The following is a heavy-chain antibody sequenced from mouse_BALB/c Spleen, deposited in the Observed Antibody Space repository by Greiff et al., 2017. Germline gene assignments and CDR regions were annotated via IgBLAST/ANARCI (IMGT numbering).Heavy chain of an antibody. CDR3: ASDYGSSYVFDY. V-gene: IGHV3-6*02. CDR1: GYSITSGYY. J-gene: IGHJ2*01. D-gene: IGHD1-1*01. CDR2: ISYDGSN. Sequence: EVKLMESGPGLVKPSQSLSLTCSVTGYSITSGYYWNWIRQFPGNKLEWMGYISYDGSNNYNPSLKNRISITRDTSKNQFFLKLNSVTTEDTATYYCASDYGSSYVFDYWGQGTTLTVSS.